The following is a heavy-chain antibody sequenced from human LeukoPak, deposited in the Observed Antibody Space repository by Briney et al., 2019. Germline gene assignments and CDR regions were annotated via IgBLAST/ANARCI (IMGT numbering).Heavy chain of an antibody. D-gene: IGHD6-19*01. Sequence: PGGSLRLSCAASGFTFTNSAMAWVRQAPGKGLEWVSTVSGSGGNTYYADSVKGRFTISRDNSANTLYLQMNSLRAQDTAVYYCAKSLAVPGSPDYWGQGTLVTVSS. J-gene: IGHJ4*02. CDR2: VSGSGGNT. V-gene: IGHV3-23*01. CDR1: GFTFTNSA. CDR3: AKSLAVPGSPDY.